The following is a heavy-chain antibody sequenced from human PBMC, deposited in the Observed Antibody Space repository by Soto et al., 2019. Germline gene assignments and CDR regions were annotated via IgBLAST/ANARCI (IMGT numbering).Heavy chain of an antibody. D-gene: IGHD1-1*01. CDR3: ARDGNYHEF. J-gene: IGHJ4*02. Sequence: PGGSLRLSCAGSGFTFSTHAMVWVRQAPGKGLEWVSSISSSGTYVYYADSVEGRFTIFRDDARNSVYLQMNSLTVEDTAVYYCARDGNYHEFWGQGTPVTVYS. CDR1: GFTFSTHA. CDR2: ISSSGTYV. V-gene: IGHV3-21*01.